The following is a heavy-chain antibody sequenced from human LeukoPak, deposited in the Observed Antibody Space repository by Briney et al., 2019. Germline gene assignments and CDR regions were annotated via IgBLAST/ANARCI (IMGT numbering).Heavy chain of an antibody. V-gene: IGHV4-39*07. CDR3: ARATPDYGSGSYYKPVFHGLDV. Sequence: SETLSLTCNVSGGSISSSSSYWGWIRQPPGKGLEWIGTIYHTGTTNYNPSLKSRVTISMDASKNQLSLKLSSVTAADTAVYYCARATPDYGSGSYYKPVFHGLDVWGQGTTVTVSS. CDR2: IYHTGTT. J-gene: IGHJ6*02. D-gene: IGHD3-10*01. CDR1: GGSISSSSSY.